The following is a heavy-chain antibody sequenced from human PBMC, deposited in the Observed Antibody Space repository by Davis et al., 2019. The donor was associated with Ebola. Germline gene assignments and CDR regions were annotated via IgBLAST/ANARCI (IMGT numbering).Heavy chain of an antibody. Sequence: GESLKISCAASGFTFSSYAMHWVRQAPGKGLEWVANIKQDGSEKYYVDSVKGRFSISRDNAKNSLYLQMNGLRAEDTAVYYCARVGSGWYAGGNYFDYWGQGTLVTVSS. CDR1: GFTFSSYA. CDR2: IKQDGSEK. CDR3: ARVGSGWYAGGNYFDY. D-gene: IGHD6-19*01. J-gene: IGHJ4*02. V-gene: IGHV3-7*03.